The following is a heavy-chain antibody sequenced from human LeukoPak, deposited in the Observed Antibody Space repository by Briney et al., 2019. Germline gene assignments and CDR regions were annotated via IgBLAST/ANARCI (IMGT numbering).Heavy chain of an antibody. CDR1: GGSISSGGYY. CDR2: IYYSGST. J-gene: IGHJ6*02. CDR3: ARAPRKAAAGKDYYYYGMDV. Sequence: KPSETLSLTCTVSGGSISSGGYYWSWIRQHPGKGLEWIGYIYYSGSTYYNPSLKSRVTISVDTSKNQFSLKLSSVTAADTAVYYCARAPRKAAAGKDYYYYGMDVWGQGTTVTVSS. V-gene: IGHV4-31*03. D-gene: IGHD6-13*01.